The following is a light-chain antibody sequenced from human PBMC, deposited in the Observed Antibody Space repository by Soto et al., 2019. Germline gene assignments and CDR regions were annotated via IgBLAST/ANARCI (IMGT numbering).Light chain of an antibody. Sequence: QSVLTQPRSVSGSPGQSVTISCTGTNSDVGAYTFVSWYQQLPGKAPKLIISAVSYRPSGVPDRFSGSKSGNTASLNISGLQAEDEADYYCFSYTASDMWVFGGGTKLTVL. J-gene: IGLJ3*02. CDR3: FSYTASDMWV. CDR1: NSDVGAYTF. CDR2: AVS. V-gene: IGLV2-11*01.